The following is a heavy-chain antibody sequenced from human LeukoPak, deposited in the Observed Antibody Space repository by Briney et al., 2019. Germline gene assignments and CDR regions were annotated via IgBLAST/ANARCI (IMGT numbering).Heavy chain of an antibody. Sequence: PGGSLRLSCAASGFAFSNYWMHWVRQTPGKGLVWVSRILSDGSSTSYADSVKGRFTISRDNAKNTLYLQMNSLRAEDTAVYYCARDGSLPDYWGQGTLVTVSS. CDR1: GFAFSNYW. J-gene: IGHJ4*02. CDR2: ILSDGSST. CDR3: ARDGSLPDY. V-gene: IGHV3-74*01.